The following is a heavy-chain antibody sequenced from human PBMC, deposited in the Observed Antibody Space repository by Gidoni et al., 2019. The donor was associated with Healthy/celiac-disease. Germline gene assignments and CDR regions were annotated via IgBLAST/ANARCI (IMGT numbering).Heavy chain of an antibody. J-gene: IGHJ4*02. CDR3: ALAAASTRDLLAY. CDR2: FYYSGST. V-gene: IGHV4-39*01. CDR1: GGSISSSSYY. D-gene: IGHD6-13*01. Sequence: QLQLQESGPGLVKPSETLALTCTVPGGSISSSSYYWGWIRQPPGTGLGWIGSFYYSGSTYYHPCLKSRVTISVDTSKIQFHLKLGSVAAAETAVSYCALAAASTRDLLAYWGQGTLVTVSS.